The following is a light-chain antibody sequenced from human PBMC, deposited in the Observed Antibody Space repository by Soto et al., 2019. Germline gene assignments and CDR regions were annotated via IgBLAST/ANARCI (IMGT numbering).Light chain of an antibody. CDR1: QSISSY. V-gene: IGKV1-39*01. J-gene: IGKJ2*01. CDR2: AAS. Sequence: DIQMTQSPSSLSASVGDRVTITCRASQSISSYLNWYQQKPGKAPKLLIYAASSLQSGVPSRFSGSGSGTDFTLTISSLQPEDFATYYCQQSHSTPPTFGPGTKLEIK. CDR3: QQSHSTPPT.